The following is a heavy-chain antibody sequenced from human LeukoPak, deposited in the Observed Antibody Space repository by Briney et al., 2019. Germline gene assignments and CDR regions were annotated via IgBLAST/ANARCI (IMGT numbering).Heavy chain of an antibody. CDR2: ISYDVGKK. Sequence: TGGSLRLSCAASGFTFSSYGMHWVRQAPGKGLEWVAVISYDVGKKYYADSVKGRFTIPRDNSKNTLYLQMNSLRAEDTAVYYCAKDDYYDTSGYRDWGQGTLVTVSS. V-gene: IGHV3-30*18. CDR3: AKDDYYDTSGYRD. J-gene: IGHJ4*02. D-gene: IGHD3-22*01. CDR1: GFTFSSYG.